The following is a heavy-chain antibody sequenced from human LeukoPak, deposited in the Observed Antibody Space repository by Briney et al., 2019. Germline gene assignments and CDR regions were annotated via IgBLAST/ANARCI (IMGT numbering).Heavy chain of an antibody. Sequence: GGSLRLSCAASGFTFSSYEMNWVRQAPGKGLEWVSYISGSGSTIYYADSVKGRFTISRDNAKNSLYLQMNSLRAEDTAVYYCARESYYYGSGSYADYWGQGTLVTVSS. J-gene: IGHJ4*02. D-gene: IGHD3-10*01. V-gene: IGHV3-48*03. CDR3: ARESYYYGSGSYADY. CDR1: GFTFSSYE. CDR2: ISGSGSTI.